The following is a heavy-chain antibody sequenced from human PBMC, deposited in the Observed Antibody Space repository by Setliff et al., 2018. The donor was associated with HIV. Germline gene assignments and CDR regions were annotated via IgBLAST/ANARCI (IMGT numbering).Heavy chain of an antibody. CDR3: ARGRHSGTYEAFDI. J-gene: IGHJ3*02. D-gene: IGHD1-26*01. V-gene: IGHV1-2*02. Sequence: GASVKVSCKTSGYSFTAYYIHFVRQAPGQRLEWMGWIQTNSGGTKIAQKFQGRVTMTRDTSISTTYMELNSLTSDDTAVYYCARGRHSGTYEAFDIWGQGTVVTVSS. CDR1: GYSFTAYY. CDR2: IQTNSGGT.